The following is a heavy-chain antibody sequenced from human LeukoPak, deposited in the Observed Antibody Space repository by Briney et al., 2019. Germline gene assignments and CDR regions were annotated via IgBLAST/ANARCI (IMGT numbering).Heavy chain of an antibody. CDR3: VRDHIYAFDI. CDR1: GLTFSDYP. D-gene: IGHD2-21*01. CDR2: IRTNIENTM. Sequence: PGGSLRLSCAASGLTFSDYPMNWVRQAPGKGLEWISNIRTNIENTMFYADSVKGRFTISRDDAKNSLPLQMNSLRDEDTAVYYCVRDHIYAFDIWGRGTTVTVSS. J-gene: IGHJ3*02. V-gene: IGHV3-48*02.